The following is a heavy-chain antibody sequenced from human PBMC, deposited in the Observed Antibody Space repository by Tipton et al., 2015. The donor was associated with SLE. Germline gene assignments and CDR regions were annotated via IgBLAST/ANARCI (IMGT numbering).Heavy chain of an antibody. D-gene: IGHD3-22*01. CDR1: GGSISSYY. V-gene: IGHV4-59*12. CDR2: IYYSGST. Sequence: TLSLTCTVSGGSISSYYWSWIRQPPGKGLEWIGYIYYSGSTNYNPSLKSRVTMSVDTSKNQFSLKLSSVTAADTAVYYCAREATAYYDSSGYWSEDYYFDYWGQGTLVTVSS. CDR3: AREATAYYDSSGYWSEDYYFDY. J-gene: IGHJ4*02.